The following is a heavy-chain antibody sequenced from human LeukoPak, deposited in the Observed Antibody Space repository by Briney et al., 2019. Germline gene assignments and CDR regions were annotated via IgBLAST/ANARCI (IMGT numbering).Heavy chain of an antibody. D-gene: IGHD6-6*01. CDR2: ISSRSATI. CDR1: GFTFSGYE. Sequence: GGSLRLSCAGSGFTFSGYEMNWVRQAPGKGLEWVSFISSRSATIYYADSVKGRFTISRDNAKNSLYLQMNSLSAEDTAVYYCARANYSSSSLEYWGQGTLVIVSS. J-gene: IGHJ4*02. V-gene: IGHV3-48*03. CDR3: ARANYSSSSLEY.